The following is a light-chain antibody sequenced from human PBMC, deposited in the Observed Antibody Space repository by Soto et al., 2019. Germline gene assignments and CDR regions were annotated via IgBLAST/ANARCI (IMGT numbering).Light chain of an antibody. CDR1: QGIDNY. Sequence: DIQMTQSPSSLSASVGDRITITCRASQGIDNYLAWYQQKPGGIPKLLIYAASTLRSGVPSRFSGGGSGTDFTLTITSLLPEDVATYYCQRYYNAPGTFGQGTKVEIK. CDR3: QRYYNAPGT. CDR2: AAS. V-gene: IGKV1-27*01. J-gene: IGKJ1*01.